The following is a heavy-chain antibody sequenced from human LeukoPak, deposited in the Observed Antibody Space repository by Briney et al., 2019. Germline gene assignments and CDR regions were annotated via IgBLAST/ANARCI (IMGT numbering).Heavy chain of an antibody. Sequence: ASVKVSCKVYGDILTDFSIHWVRQVPGKGLEWMGGFDPEDGETIYAQKFQGRVTMTEDTSTDTAYMELSSLRSDDTAVYYCARDLPEDSGRFDPWGQGTLVTVSS. CDR3: ARDLPEDSGRFDP. CDR2: FDPEDGET. V-gene: IGHV1-24*01. D-gene: IGHD2-15*01. J-gene: IGHJ5*02. CDR1: GDILTDFS.